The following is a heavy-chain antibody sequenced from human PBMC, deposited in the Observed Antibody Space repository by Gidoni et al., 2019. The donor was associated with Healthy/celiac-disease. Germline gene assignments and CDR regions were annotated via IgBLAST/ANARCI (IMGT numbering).Heavy chain of an antibody. CDR2: ISGCGGST. CDR3: AKRASSGWTLYYYGMDV. CDR1: GFTFSSYA. Sequence: EVQLLESEGGLVQPGGSLRLSCSASGFTFSSYAMSWVRQAPGKGLELVSDISGCGGSTYYADSVKGRFTISRDKSKNTLYLQMNSLRAEDTAVYYCAKRASSGWTLYYYGMDVWGQGTTVTVSS. J-gene: IGHJ6*02. V-gene: IGHV3-23*01. D-gene: IGHD6-19*01.